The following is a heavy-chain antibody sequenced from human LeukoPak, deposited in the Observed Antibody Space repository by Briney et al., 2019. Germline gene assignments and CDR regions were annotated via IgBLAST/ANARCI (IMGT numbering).Heavy chain of an antibody. D-gene: IGHD1-14*01. CDR2: ISANGADK. J-gene: IGHJ4*02. CDR1: RFTFSTYA. Sequence: GGSLRLSCAVSRFTFSTYAMSWVRQAPGQGPEWVSAISANGADKYYADSVKGRFTISRDNSKNTLFLQMTSLRLEDTAVYYCANYRKPQGLDYWGQGTLVTVSS. CDR3: ANYRKPQGLDY. V-gene: IGHV3-23*01.